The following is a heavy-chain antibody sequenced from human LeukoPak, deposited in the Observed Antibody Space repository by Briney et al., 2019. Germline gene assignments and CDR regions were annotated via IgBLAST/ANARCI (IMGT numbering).Heavy chain of an antibody. J-gene: IGHJ4*02. V-gene: IGHV1-18*01. D-gene: IGHD3-22*01. Sequence: ASVKVSCKSSGYTFISYGIIWVRQAPGQGRECRGCISGYKGNTNYAQKLQGRVTMTKDTSTSTDYLELRSLRSDDTDVYYCARGPITMIVVPHFRDYFDYWGQGTLVTVSS. CDR1: GYTFISYG. CDR3: ARGPITMIVVPHFRDYFDY. CDR2: ISGYKGNT.